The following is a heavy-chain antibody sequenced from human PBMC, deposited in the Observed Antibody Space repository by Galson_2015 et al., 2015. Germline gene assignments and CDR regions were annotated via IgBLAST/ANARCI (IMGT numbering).Heavy chain of an antibody. D-gene: IGHD3-10*01. J-gene: IGHJ4*02. CDR3: ARYANYGSGSYYRYFDY. CDR2: IKQDGSDK. V-gene: IGHV3-7*01. Sequence: SLRLSCAASGFTFCSYWMSWVRQAPGKGLELVTNIKQDGSDKYYVDSVKGRFTVSRDNARNSLYLQMNSLRAEDTAVYYCARYANYGSGSYYRYFDYWGQGALVIVSS. CDR1: GFTFCSYW.